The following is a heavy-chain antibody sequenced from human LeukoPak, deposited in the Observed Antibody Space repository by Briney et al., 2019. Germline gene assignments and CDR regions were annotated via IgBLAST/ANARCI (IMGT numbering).Heavy chain of an antibody. V-gene: IGHV3-53*01. J-gene: IGHJ4*02. CDR2: IYSDNT. CDR3: AKGVVVVAATPNGY. Sequence: GGSLRLSCTVSGFTVSSNSMSWVRQAPGKGLEWVSFIYSDNTHYSDSVKGRFTISRDNSKNTLYLQMNSLRAEDTAVYYCAKGVVVVAATPNGYWGQGTLVTVSS. D-gene: IGHD2-15*01. CDR1: GFTVSSNS.